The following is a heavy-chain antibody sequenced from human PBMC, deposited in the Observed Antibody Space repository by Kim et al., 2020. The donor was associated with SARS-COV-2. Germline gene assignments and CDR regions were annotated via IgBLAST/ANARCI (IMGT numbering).Heavy chain of an antibody. D-gene: IGHD3-10*01. CDR3: AKSSYMVRISFYY. V-gene: IGHV3-9*01. CDR2: ISWNSGSI. Sequence: GGSLRLSCAASGFTFDDYAMHWVRQAPGKGLEWFSGISWNSGSIGYADSVKGRFTISRDNAKNSLYLQMNSLRAEDTALYYCAKSSYMVRISFYYWGQGT. J-gene: IGHJ4*02. CDR1: GFTFDDYA.